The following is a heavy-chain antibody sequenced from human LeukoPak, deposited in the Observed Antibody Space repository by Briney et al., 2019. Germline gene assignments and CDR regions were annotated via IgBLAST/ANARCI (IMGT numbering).Heavy chain of an antibody. J-gene: IGHJ4*02. CDR3: ATESPVDTAMVLDY. CDR2: ISAYNGNT. V-gene: IGHV1-18*01. Sequence: ASVKVSCKASGYTFTNYGLTWVRQAPGQGLEWMGWISAYNGNTNYAQKLQGRVSMTTDTSTSTAYMELRSLRSDDTAVYYCATESPVDTAMVLDYWGQGTLVTVSS. D-gene: IGHD5-18*01. CDR1: GYTFTNYG.